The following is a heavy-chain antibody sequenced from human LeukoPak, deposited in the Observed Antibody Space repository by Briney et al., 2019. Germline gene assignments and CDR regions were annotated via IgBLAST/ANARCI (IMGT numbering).Heavy chain of an antibody. CDR2: IRYDGSNK. V-gene: IGHV3-30*02. CDR3: ARSDPTGWDYYGMDV. CDR1: GFTFSSYG. D-gene: IGHD4-11*01. J-gene: IGHJ6*04. Sequence: PGGSLRLSCAASGFTFSSYGMHWVRQAPGKGLEWVAFIRYDGSNKYYADSVKGRFTISRDNSKNTLYLQMNSLRAEDTAVYYCARSDPTGWDYYGMDVWGKGTTVTVSS.